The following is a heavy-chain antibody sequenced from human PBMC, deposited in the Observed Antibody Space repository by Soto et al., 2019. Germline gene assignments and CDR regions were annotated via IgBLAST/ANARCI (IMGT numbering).Heavy chain of an antibody. CDR2: ITSSGSAI. Sequence: EVQLVESGGGLVQPGGSLRLSCAASGFTFSIYSMNWVRQAPGKGLEWVSYITSSGSAIYYADTVKGRFTISRDNAKNALYLQMNSLRAEDTAVYYCTRGYTGYAQAGLDSWGQGTLVTVSA. CDR1: GFTFSIYS. J-gene: IGHJ4*02. D-gene: IGHD5-12*01. CDR3: TRGYTGYAQAGLDS. V-gene: IGHV3-48*01.